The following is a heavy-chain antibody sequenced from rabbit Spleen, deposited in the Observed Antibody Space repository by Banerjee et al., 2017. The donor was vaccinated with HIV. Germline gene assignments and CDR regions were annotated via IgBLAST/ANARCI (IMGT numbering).Heavy chain of an antibody. CDR3: ARDLAGVIGWNFSL. D-gene: IGHD4-1*01. CDR1: GFPFSNKAV. CDR2: IDTGSSGFT. V-gene: IGHV1S45*01. Sequence: QEQLVESGGGLVKPEGSLTLTCKASGFPFSNKAVMCWVRQAPGKGLEWIACIDTGSSGFTYFASWVNGRFSISRENTRNTVSLQLNSLTAADTATYLCARDLAGVIGWNFSLWGPGTLVTVS. J-gene: IGHJ4*01.